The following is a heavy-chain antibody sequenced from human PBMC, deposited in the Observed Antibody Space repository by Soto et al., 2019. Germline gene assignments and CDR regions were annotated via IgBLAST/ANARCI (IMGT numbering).Heavy chain of an antibody. Sequence: SETLSLTCAVYGGSFSGYYWSWIRQPPWKGLEWIGEINHSGSTNYNPSLKSRVTISVDTSKNQFSLKLSSVTAADTAVYYCARYCSSTSCYRRIWFDPWGQGTLVTVST. D-gene: IGHD2-2*02. CDR3: ARYCSSTSCYRRIWFDP. CDR1: GGSFSGYY. CDR2: INHSGST. V-gene: IGHV4-34*01. J-gene: IGHJ5*02.